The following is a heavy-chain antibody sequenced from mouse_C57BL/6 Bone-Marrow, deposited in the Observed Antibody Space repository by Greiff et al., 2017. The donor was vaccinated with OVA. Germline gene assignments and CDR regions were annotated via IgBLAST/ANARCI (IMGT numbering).Heavy chain of an antibody. Sequence: LQESGAELVRPGASVTLSCKASGYTFTDYEMHWVKQTPVHGLEWIGAIDPETGGTAYNQKFKGKAILTADTSSSTAYMELRSLTSEDSAVYYSTRGYSNYDAMDYWGQGTAVTVSA. V-gene: IGHV1-15*01. CDR2: IDPETGGT. D-gene: IGHD2-5*01. CDR3: TRGYSNYDAMDY. CDR1: GYTFTDYE. J-gene: IGHJ4*01.